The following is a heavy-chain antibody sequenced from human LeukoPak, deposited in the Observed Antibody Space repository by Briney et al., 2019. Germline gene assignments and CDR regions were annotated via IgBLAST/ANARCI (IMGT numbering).Heavy chain of an antibody. Sequence: SETLSLTCTVSGGSISSSSYYWGWIRQPPGKGLEWIGSIYYSGSTYYKPSLKSRVTISVDTPKNQFSLKLSSVTAADTAVYYCARHPLYYDILTGYGAYYYFDYWGQGTLVTVSS. D-gene: IGHD3-9*01. CDR2: IYYSGST. CDR3: ARHPLYYDILTGYGAYYYFDY. J-gene: IGHJ4*02. CDR1: GGSISSSSYY. V-gene: IGHV4-39*01.